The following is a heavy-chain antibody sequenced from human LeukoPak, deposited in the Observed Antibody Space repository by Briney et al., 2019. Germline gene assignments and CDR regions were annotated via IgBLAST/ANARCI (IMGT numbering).Heavy chain of an antibody. Sequence: PSETLSLTCTVSGGSISSGGYYWSWIRQHPGKGLQWIVYIYYSGSTYYNPSLKSRVTISVDTSKNQFSLKLSSVTAADTAVYYCARGFTMIVALDAFDIWGQGTMVTVSS. CDR3: ARGFTMIVALDAFDI. CDR2: IYYSGST. D-gene: IGHD3-22*01. V-gene: IGHV4-31*03. CDR1: GGSISSGGYY. J-gene: IGHJ3*02.